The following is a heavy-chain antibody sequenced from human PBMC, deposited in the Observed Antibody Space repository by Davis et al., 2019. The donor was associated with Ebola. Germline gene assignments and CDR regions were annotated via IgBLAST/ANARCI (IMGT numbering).Heavy chain of an antibody. CDR3: ARNVHDYGMDV. Sequence: SETLSLTCTVSGGSISSGSYYWSWIRQPAGKGLEWIGHIYTSGSTNYNPSLKSRLTISVDTSKNQFSLNLTSVTAADTAVYYCARNVHDYGMDVWGQGTTVTVSS. D-gene: IGHD3-10*02. J-gene: IGHJ6*02. CDR2: IYTSGST. V-gene: IGHV4-61*09. CDR1: GGSISSGSYY.